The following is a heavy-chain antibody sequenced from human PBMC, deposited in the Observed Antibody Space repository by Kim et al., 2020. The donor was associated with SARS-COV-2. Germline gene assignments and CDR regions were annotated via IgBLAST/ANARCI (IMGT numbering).Heavy chain of an antibody. Sequence: ASVKVSCKASGYTFTGYYMHWVRQAPGQGLEWMGWINPNSGGTNYAQKFQGRVTMTRDTSISTAYMELSRLRSDDTAVYYCVRGPVNYYDSSGYYYDPRDYWGQGTLVTVSS. CDR2: INPNSGGT. D-gene: IGHD3-22*01. J-gene: IGHJ4*02. CDR1: GYTFTGYY. V-gene: IGHV1-2*02. CDR3: VRGPVNYYDSSGYYYDPRDY.